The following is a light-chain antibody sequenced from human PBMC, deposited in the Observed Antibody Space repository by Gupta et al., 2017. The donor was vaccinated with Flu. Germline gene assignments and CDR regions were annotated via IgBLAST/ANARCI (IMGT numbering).Light chain of an antibody. J-gene: IGLJ1*01. CDR1: SSDVGAYNY. CDR3: SSYTNNTPFV. V-gene: IGLV2-14*01. CDR2: EVS. Sequence: QSALTQPASVSGSPGQSITISCTGTSSDVGAYNYVSWYQQYPGKAPKLMIYEVSNRPSGVSHRFSGSKFGNTASLTISGLRAEDEAEYYCSSYTNNTPFVFGTGTKVTVL.